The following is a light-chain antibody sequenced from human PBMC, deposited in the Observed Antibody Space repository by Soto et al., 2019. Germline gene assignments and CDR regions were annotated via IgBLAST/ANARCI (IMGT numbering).Light chain of an antibody. J-gene: IGKJ5*01. CDR3: QQSYRTPAIT. Sequence: DIQMTQSPSSLSASVGDRVTITCRASQSISSYLNWYQQKPGKAPKLLIYAASSLQSGVPSRFSGSGSGTDFTLTISSLQPEDFAPYYCQQSYRTPAITFGQGTRLEIK. V-gene: IGKV1-39*01. CDR1: QSISSY. CDR2: AAS.